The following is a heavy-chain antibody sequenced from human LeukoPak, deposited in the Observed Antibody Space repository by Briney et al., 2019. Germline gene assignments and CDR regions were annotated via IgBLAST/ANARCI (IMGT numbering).Heavy chain of an antibody. J-gene: IGHJ4*02. D-gene: IGHD1-26*01. CDR1: GFSFSSYW. Sequence: PGGSLRLSCAASGFSFSSYWMSWVRQAPGKGLEWVSYISSSGSTIYYADSVKGRFTISRDNAKNSLYLQMNSLRAEDTAVYYCAKSISLGIVGAFDYWGQGTLVTVSS. CDR3: AKSISLGIVGAFDY. CDR2: ISSSGSTI. V-gene: IGHV3-48*03.